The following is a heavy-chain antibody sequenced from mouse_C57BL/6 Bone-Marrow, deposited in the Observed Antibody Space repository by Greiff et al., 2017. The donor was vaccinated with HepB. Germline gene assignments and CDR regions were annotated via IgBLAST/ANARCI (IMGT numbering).Heavy chain of an antibody. J-gene: IGHJ2*01. CDR3: ARGYDYDYVDY. Sequence: EVKLMESGGGLVKPGGSLKLSCAASGFTFSDYGMHWVRQAPEKGLEWVAYISSGSSTIYYADTVKGRFTISRDNAKNTLFLQMTSLRSEDTAMYYCARGYDYDYVDYWGQGTTLTVSS. D-gene: IGHD2-4*01. V-gene: IGHV5-17*01. CDR1: GFTFSDYG. CDR2: ISSGSSTI.